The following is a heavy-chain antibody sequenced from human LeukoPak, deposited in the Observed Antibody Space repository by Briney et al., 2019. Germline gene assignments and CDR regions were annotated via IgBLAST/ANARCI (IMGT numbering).Heavy chain of an antibody. CDR1: GITLSNYG. J-gene: IGHJ6*03. CDR2: ISDGGGSR. V-gene: IGHV3-23*01. Sequence: GGSLRLSCAVSGITLSNYGMSWVRQAPGKGLEWVAGISDGGGSRNYADSVKGRFTISRDNPKNTLYLQMNSLRAEDTAVYYCAKEIYSSSSGYYMDVWGKGTTVTVSS. D-gene: IGHD6-6*01. CDR3: AKEIYSSSSGYYMDV.